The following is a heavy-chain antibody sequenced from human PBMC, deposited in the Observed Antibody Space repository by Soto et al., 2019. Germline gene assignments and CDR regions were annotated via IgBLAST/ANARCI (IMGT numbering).Heavy chain of an antibody. Sequence: EVQLVESGGGLVKPGGSLRLSCAASGFTFSSYSMSWVRQAPGKGLEWVSSISSSSSYRYYADSVKGRFTISRDNAKNSLYLQMNSLRAEDTAVYYCARELERRGGWFDPWGQGTLVTVSS. CDR2: ISSSSSYR. CDR1: GFTFSSYS. D-gene: IGHD1-1*01. V-gene: IGHV3-21*01. J-gene: IGHJ5*02. CDR3: ARELERRGGWFDP.